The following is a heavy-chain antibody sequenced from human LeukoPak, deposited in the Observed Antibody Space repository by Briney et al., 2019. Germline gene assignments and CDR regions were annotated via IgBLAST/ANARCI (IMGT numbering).Heavy chain of an antibody. Sequence: PGGSLRLSCAASGFGFSSYWMSWVRQAPGKGLEWVSYISSSSSTIYYADSVKGRFTISRDNAKNSPYLQMNSLRAEDTAVYYCARDKSSSWYLPSIDYWGQGTLVTVSS. CDR3: ARDKSSSWYLPSIDY. D-gene: IGHD6-13*01. J-gene: IGHJ4*02. CDR2: ISSSSSTI. V-gene: IGHV3-48*01. CDR1: GFGFSSYW.